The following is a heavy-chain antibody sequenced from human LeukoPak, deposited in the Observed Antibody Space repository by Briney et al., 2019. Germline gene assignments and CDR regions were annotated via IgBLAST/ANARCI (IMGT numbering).Heavy chain of an antibody. D-gene: IGHD2-21*01. Sequence: GGSLRLSCAASGFTFSSYGRSWVRQAPGKGLEWVSAISGSGGSTYYADSVKGRFTISRDNSKNTLYLHMNSLRDEDTALYYCAGDRAYPNDVFNIWGQGTMITVS. CDR2: ISGSGGST. J-gene: IGHJ3*02. V-gene: IGHV3-23*01. CDR3: AGDRAYPNDVFNI. CDR1: GFTFSSYG.